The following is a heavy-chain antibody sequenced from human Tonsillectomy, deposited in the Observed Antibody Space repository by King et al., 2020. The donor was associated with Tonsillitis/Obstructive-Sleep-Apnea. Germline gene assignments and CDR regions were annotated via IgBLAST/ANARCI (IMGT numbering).Heavy chain of an antibody. D-gene: IGHD4-17*01. J-gene: IGHJ4*01. CDR1: GFSFNDAW. CDR3: TAVPATTVTN. V-gene: IGHV3-15*07. CDR2: IKSKTDGGAK. Sequence: EVQLVESGGGLVEPGGSLTISCTASGFSFNDAWMNWVRQVPGQGLEWVGRIKSKTDGGAKSYAAPVKGRFTISRDASNNTLFLLMNSLKHEDTAVFYCTAVPATTVTNWGHGTLFTVSS.